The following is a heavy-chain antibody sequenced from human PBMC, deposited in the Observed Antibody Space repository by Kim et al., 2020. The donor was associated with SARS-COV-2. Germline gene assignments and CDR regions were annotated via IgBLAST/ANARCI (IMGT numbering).Heavy chain of an antibody. CDR2: INAGNGNT. J-gene: IGHJ3*02. CDR3: ARDRGLLWFGELLYSDDAFDI. CDR1: GYTFTSYA. V-gene: IGHV1-3*01. D-gene: IGHD3-10*01. Sequence: ASVKVSCKASGYTFTSYAMHWVRQAPGQRLEWMGWINAGNGNTKYSQKFQGRVTITRDTSASTAYMELSSLRSEDTAVYYCARDRGLLWFGELLYSDDAFDIWGQGTMVTVSS.